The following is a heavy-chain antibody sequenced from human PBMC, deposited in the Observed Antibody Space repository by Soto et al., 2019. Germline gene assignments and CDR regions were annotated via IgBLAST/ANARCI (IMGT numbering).Heavy chain of an antibody. V-gene: IGHV3-11*01. CDR1: GFSLTDYY. CDR2: MSSGGFTI. J-gene: IGHJ5*02. Sequence: QAQLVESGGGLVKPGGSLTLSCAASGFSLTDYYMGWIRQAPGKGLEWLSYMSSGGFTIYYANSVKGRFTVSRDNAKNTLYLQMTSLRVEDTAVYYCARDDRMQGTGTSYSDAWGPGTLVTVSS. CDR3: ARDDRMQGTGTSYSDA. D-gene: IGHD1-7*01.